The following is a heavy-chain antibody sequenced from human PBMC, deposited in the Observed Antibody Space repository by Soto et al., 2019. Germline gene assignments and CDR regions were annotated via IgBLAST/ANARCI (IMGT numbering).Heavy chain of an antibody. J-gene: IGHJ5*02. Sequence: SETLSLTCAVYGGSLSAYYWSWIRQPPGKGLEWIGEINHSGSTNYNPSLKSRVTISVDTSKNQFSLKLSSVTAADTAVYYCAREGMTTVTTPGFDPWGQGTLVTVSS. CDR3: AREGMTTVTTPGFDP. CDR2: INHSGST. D-gene: IGHD4-4*01. CDR1: GGSLSAYY. V-gene: IGHV4-34*01.